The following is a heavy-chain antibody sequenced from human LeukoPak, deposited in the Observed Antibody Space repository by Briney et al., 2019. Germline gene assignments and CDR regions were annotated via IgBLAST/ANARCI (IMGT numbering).Heavy chain of an antibody. Sequence: PGGSLRLSCAASGFTFSSYDMHWVRQATGKGLEWVSAIGTAGDTYYPGSVKGRFTISRENAKNSLYLQMNSLRAEDTAVYYCARDVRAAAADYWGQGTLVTVSS. CDR3: ARDVRAAAADY. D-gene: IGHD6-13*01. CDR1: GFTFSSYD. J-gene: IGHJ4*02. V-gene: IGHV3-13*01. CDR2: IGTAGDT.